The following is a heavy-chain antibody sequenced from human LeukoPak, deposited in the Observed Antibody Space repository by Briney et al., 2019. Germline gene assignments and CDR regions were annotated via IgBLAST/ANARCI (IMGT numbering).Heavy chain of an antibody. Sequence: SETLSLTCAVSGGSISSSNWWSWVRQPPGKGLEWIGEIYHSGSTNYNPSLKSRVTISVDKSENQFSLKLSSVTAADTAVYYCARATRDSSGWTHFDYWGQGTLVTVSS. CDR1: GGSISSSNW. V-gene: IGHV4-4*02. CDR3: ARATRDSSGWTHFDY. J-gene: IGHJ4*02. D-gene: IGHD6-19*01. CDR2: IYHSGST.